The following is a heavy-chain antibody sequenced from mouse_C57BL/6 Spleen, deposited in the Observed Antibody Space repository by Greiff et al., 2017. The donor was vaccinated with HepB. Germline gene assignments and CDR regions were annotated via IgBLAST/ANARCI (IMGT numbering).Heavy chain of an antibody. CDR3: ARDDGYYHYAMDY. D-gene: IGHD2-3*01. CDR2: ISSGSSTI. J-gene: IGHJ4*01. Sequence: DVKLVESGGGLVKPGGSLKLSCAASGFTFSDYGMHWVRQAPEKGLEWVAYISSGSSTIYYADTVKGRFTISRDNAKNTLFLQMTSLRSEDTAMYYCARDDGYYHYAMDYWGQGTSVTVSS. CDR1: GFTFSDYG. V-gene: IGHV5-17*01.